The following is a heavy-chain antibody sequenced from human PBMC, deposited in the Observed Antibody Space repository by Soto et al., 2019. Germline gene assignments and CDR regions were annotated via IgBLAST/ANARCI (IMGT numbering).Heavy chain of an antibody. D-gene: IGHD2-21*01. CDR3: AKWLRSGSFYCAF. Sequence: PGGSLRLSCQASVFTFSIYAMSLVRQAPGKGLEWVSLVQSNEVTYSADSVKGRFTVSRDNSKNTVYLQMDSLRVEDTAVYYCAKWLRSGSFYCAFWGQGTMVTVSS. V-gene: IGHV3-23*01. CDR2: VQSNEVT. CDR1: VFTFSIYA. J-gene: IGHJ4*02.